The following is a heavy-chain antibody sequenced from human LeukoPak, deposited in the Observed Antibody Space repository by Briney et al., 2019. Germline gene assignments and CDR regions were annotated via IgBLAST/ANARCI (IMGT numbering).Heavy chain of an antibody. Sequence: PGGSLRLSCAASGFTFDDYAMHWVRQAPGKGLEWVSGISWNSGSIGYADSVKGRFTISRDNAKSSLYLQMNSLRAEDTALYYCAKAAGPNYYYYYMDVWGKGTTVTISS. V-gene: IGHV3-9*01. J-gene: IGHJ6*03. CDR2: ISWNSGSI. CDR3: AKAAGPNYYYYYMDV. CDR1: GFTFDDYA. D-gene: IGHD1/OR15-1a*01.